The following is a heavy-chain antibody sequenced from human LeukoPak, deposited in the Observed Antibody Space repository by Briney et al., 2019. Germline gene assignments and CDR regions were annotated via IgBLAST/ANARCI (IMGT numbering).Heavy chain of an antibody. D-gene: IGHD6-13*01. J-gene: IGHJ4*02. CDR2: IYSGGTT. V-gene: IGHV3-53*01. Sequence: GGSLRLSCAVSGFAFSSLAMHWVRQAPGKGLEWVSVIYSGGTTNYADSVKGRFTISRDNSKNTLFLQMNSLRAEDTAVYYCARGGYSSSWYHFDYWGQGTLVTVSS. CDR3: ARGGYSSSWYHFDY. CDR1: GFAFSSLA.